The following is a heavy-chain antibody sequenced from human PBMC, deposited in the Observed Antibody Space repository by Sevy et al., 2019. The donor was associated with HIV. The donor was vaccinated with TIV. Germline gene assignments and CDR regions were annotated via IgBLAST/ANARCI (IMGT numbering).Heavy chain of an antibody. CDR3: AKDGSFGDSGDYPFDY. V-gene: IGHV3-30*18. Sequence: GGSLRLSCAASGFTLSSYGMHWVRQAPGEGLEWVAVISYDGSHKYYADSVKGRFTISRDNSKNTLYLQMNSLRPEDTAVYYCAKDGSFGDSGDYPFDYWGQGILVTVSS. CDR1: GFTLSSYG. CDR2: ISYDGSHK. D-gene: IGHD3-22*01. J-gene: IGHJ4*02.